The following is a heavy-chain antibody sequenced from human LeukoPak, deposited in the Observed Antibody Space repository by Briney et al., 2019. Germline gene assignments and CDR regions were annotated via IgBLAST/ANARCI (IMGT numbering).Heavy chain of an antibody. CDR2: ISGSGGST. J-gene: IGHJ5*02. V-gene: IGHV3-23*01. D-gene: IGHD3-3*01. Sequence: GGSLRLSCAASGFIFSSYAMSWVRQAPGKGLGWVSAISGSGGSTYYADSVKGRFTISRDNYKNTLYLQMNSLRTVDTTVYYCAKEARGVFGVAPFDPWGQGTLVTVSS. CDR1: GFIFSSYA. CDR3: AKEARGVFGVAPFDP.